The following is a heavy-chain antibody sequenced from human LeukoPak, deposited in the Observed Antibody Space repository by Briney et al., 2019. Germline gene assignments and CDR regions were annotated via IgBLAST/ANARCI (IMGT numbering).Heavy chain of an antibody. V-gene: IGHV3-23*01. CDR3: AKDRGDIVVVVAATPFDY. D-gene: IGHD2-15*01. Sequence: GGSLRLSCAASGFTFSIYAMSWVRQAPGKGLEWVSAISGSGGSTYYADSVKGRFTISRDNSKNTLYLQMNSLRAEDTAVYYCAKDRGDIVVVVAATPFDYWGQGTLVTVSS. CDR1: GFTFSIYA. CDR2: ISGSGGST. J-gene: IGHJ4*02.